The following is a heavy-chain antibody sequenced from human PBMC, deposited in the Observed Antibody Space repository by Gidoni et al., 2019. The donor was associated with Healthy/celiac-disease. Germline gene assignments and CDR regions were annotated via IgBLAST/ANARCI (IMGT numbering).Heavy chain of an antibody. D-gene: IGHD3-3*01. J-gene: IGHJ4*02. CDR2: ISGSGGST. V-gene: IGHV3-23*01. CDR1: GFTFSSYA. CDR3: AKDQEVTIFGVVIYRVFDY. Sequence: EVQLLESGGGLVQPGGSLRPSCAASGFTFSSYAMSWVRQAPGMGLEWVSGISGSGGSTYYADSVKGRFTISRDNSKNTLYLQMNSLRAEDTAVYYCAKDQEVTIFGVVIYRVFDYWGQGTLVTVSS.